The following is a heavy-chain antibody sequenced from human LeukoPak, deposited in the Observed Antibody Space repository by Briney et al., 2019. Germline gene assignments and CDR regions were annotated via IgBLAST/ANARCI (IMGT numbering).Heavy chain of an antibody. V-gene: IGHV3-11*04. J-gene: IGHJ4*02. CDR2: ISYSGSTI. D-gene: IGHD6-13*01. CDR3: AKIKSSSWYFDY. CDR1: GFTFSDYY. Sequence: GGSLRLSCAASGFTFSDYYMSWIRQAPGKGLEWVSYISYSGSTIFYADSVKGRFTISRDNSKNTLYLQMNSLRAEDTAVYYCAKIKSSSWYFDYWGQGTLVTVSS.